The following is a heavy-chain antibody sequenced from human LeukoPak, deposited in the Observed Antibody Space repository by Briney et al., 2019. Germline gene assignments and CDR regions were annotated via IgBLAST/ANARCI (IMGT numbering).Heavy chain of an antibody. CDR2: INHSGST. Sequence: NPSETLSLTCTVSGGSISSYYWSWIRQPPGKGLEWIGEINHSGSTNYNPSLKSRVTISVDTSKNQFSLKLSSVTAADTAVYYCARGLRWLVTWFDPWGQGTLVTVSS. J-gene: IGHJ5*02. CDR3: ARGLRWLVTWFDP. V-gene: IGHV4-34*01. CDR1: GGSISSYY. D-gene: IGHD6-19*01.